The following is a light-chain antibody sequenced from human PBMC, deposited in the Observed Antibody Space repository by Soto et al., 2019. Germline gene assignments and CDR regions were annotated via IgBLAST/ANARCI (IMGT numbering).Light chain of an antibody. CDR2: GVS. V-gene: IGKV3-20*01. J-gene: IGKJ1*01. CDR3: QQYGSSPRT. Sequence: EIFFAPSPATLSFSPGERATLSFRTSESVSDSQLAWYQQRPGQAPRLLIYGVSSRAAGIADRFSGSGSGTDFSLTISSLEPGDLAVYYCQQYGSSPRTFGQGTKV. CDR1: ESVSDSQ.